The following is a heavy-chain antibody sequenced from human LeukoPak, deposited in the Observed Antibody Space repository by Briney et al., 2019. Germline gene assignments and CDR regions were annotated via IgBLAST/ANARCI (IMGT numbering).Heavy chain of an antibody. V-gene: IGHV1-18*01. Sequence: ASVKVSCKASGGTFSSYAISWVRQAPGQGLEWMGWISAYNGNTNYAQKLQGRVTMTTDTSTSTAYMELRSLRSDDTAVYYCARDRQWLVHSAFDIWGQGTMVTVSS. CDR2: ISAYNGNT. CDR1: GGTFSSYA. CDR3: ARDRQWLVHSAFDI. D-gene: IGHD6-19*01. J-gene: IGHJ3*02.